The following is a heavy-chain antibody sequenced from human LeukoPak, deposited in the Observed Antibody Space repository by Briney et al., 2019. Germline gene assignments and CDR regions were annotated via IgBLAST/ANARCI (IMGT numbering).Heavy chain of an antibody. CDR3: ARGAYCSGGSCYSGFDP. Sequence: PSETLSLPCTVSGGSISSGGYYWSWIRQHPGKGLEWIGYIYYSGSTYYNPSLKSRVTISVDTSKNQFSLKLSSVTAADTAVYYCARGAYCSGGSCYSGFDPWGQGTLVTVSS. CDR1: GGSISSGGYY. V-gene: IGHV4-31*03. CDR2: IYYSGST. D-gene: IGHD2-15*01. J-gene: IGHJ5*02.